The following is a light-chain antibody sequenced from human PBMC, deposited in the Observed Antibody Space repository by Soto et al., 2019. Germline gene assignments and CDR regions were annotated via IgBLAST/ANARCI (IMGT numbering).Light chain of an antibody. V-gene: IGKV3-20*01. Sequence: EIVLTQSPGTLSLSPGERATLSCRASQSVSSSYLAWYQQKPGQAPRLLIYGASSSATGIPDRFSGSGSGTHFTLTISRLEPEDFAVYYCRQYDSSPITFGQGTRLDIK. CDR1: QSVSSSY. CDR2: GAS. J-gene: IGKJ5*01. CDR3: RQYDSSPIT.